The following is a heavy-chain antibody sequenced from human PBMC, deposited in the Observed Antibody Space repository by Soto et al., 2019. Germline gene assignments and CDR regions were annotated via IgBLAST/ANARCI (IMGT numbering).Heavy chain of an antibody. CDR2: MGGSYEDR. J-gene: IGHJ3*01. V-gene: IGHV3-23*01. CDR1: GDSISSGA. Sequence: LTCAVSGDSISSGAWWSWVRQSPGKGLEWVSTMGGSYEDRYYADSVRGRFTISRDNSKSTVFLQMNSLSAEDTATYYCAKDRQSYNSVYDPFDLWGQGTVVTVSS. CDR3: AKDRQSYNSVYDPFDL. D-gene: IGHD3-10*01.